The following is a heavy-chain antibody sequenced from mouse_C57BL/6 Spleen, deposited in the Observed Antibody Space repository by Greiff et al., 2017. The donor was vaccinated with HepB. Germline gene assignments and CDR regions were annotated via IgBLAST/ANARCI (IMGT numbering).Heavy chain of an antibody. Sequence: VQLQQSGAELVRPGASVTLSCKASGYTFTDYEMHWVKQTPVHGLEWIGAIDPETGGTAYNQKFKGKAILTADKSSSTAYMELRSLTSEDSAVYYCTREGAYGNSHFDYWGQGTTLTVSS. J-gene: IGHJ2*01. CDR3: TREGAYGNSHFDY. V-gene: IGHV1-15*01. D-gene: IGHD2-1*01. CDR2: IDPETGGT. CDR1: GYTFTDYE.